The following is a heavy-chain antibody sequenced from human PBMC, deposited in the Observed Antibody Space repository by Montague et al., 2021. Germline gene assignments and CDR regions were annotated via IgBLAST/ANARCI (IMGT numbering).Heavy chain of an antibody. D-gene: IGHD2/OR15-2a*01. Sequence: SLRLSCAASGFTFSSRAMGWVRQAPGKGLEWVSSISGKSNNTYYIDSLKGRFTISRDNSKNTLFLQMNSLRAEDTAVYYCAKSLYASGGWGYYFDLWGQGTLVTVSS. CDR1: GFTFSSRA. V-gene: IGHV3-23*01. J-gene: IGHJ4*02. CDR2: ISGKSNNT. CDR3: AKSLYASGGWGYYFDL.